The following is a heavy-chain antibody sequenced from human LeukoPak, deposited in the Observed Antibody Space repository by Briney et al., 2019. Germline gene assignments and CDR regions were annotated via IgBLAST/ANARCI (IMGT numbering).Heavy chain of an antibody. CDR1: GDSVSSNSVT. CDR2: TYYRSTWYN. Sequence: SQTLSLTCAISGDSVSSNSVTWNWIRQSPSRGLEWLGRTYYRSTWYNDYAVSVRGRITVNPDTSKNQFSLHLNSVTPEDTAVYYWARSLTQYDCFDSWGQGILVTVSS. V-gene: IGHV6-1*01. J-gene: IGHJ5*01. D-gene: IGHD2-2*01. CDR3: ARSLTQYDCFDS.